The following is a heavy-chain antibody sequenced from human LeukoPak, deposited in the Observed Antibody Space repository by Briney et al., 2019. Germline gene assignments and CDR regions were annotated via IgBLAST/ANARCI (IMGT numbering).Heavy chain of an antibody. Sequence: SVKVSCKASGYTFTGYYMHWVRQAPGQGLEWMGGIIPIFGTANYAQKFQGRVTITTDESTSTAYMKLSSLRSEDTAVYYCARSARYNWFDPWGQGTLVTVSS. CDR1: GYTFTGYY. CDR3: ARSARYNWFDP. J-gene: IGHJ5*02. V-gene: IGHV1-69*05. D-gene: IGHD6-25*01. CDR2: IIPIFGTA.